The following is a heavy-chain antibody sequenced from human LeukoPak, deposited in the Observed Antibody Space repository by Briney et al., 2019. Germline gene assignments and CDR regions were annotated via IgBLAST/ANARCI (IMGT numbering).Heavy chain of an antibody. D-gene: IGHD3-22*01. Sequence: SETLSLTCAVSGGSISSSSYYWGWVRQPPGKGLQWIGSIYYSGTSYYNPSLESRVTISVDTSKNQFSLKLSSVTAADTAVYYCARVPEYYDSSFFDYWGQGTLVTVSS. J-gene: IGHJ4*02. CDR1: GGSISSSSYY. V-gene: IGHV4-39*07. CDR2: IYYSGTS. CDR3: ARVPEYYDSSFFDY.